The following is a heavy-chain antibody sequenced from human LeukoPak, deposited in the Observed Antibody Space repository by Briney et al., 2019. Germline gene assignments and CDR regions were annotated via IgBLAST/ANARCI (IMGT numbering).Heavy chain of an antibody. D-gene: IGHD3-22*01. CDR2: IIPIFGTA. CDR3: ASQLNYDRSGYYPD. J-gene: IGHJ4*02. V-gene: IGHV1-69*13. CDR1: GGTFSSYA. Sequence: SVKVSCKASGGTFSSYAISWVRQAPGQGLEWMGGIIPIFGTANYAQKFQGRVTITADESTSTAYMELSSLRSEDTAVYYCASQLNYDRSGYYPDWGQGTLVTVSS.